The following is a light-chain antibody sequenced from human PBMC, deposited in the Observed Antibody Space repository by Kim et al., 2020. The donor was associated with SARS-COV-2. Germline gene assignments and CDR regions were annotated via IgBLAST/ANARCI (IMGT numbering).Light chain of an antibody. J-gene: IGLJ1*01. V-gene: IGLV9-49*01. CDR1: SGYISYK. CDR3: GADHGSGSNFVYV. CDR2: VGTGGIGG. Sequence: TCTQTSGYISYKGDWYQQRAGRGPRFVMRVGTGGIGGSKGDGIPDRFSVLGSGLNRYLTIKNIQEEDESDYHCGADHGSGSNFVYVFGTGTKVTVL.